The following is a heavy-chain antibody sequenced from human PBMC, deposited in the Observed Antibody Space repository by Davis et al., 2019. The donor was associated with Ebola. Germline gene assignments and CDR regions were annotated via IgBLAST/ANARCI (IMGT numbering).Heavy chain of an antibody. CDR2: IIPILGIA. Sequence: AASVKVSCKASGGTFSSYAISWVRQAPGQGLEWMGRIIPILGIANYAQKFQGRVTITADKSTSTAYMELSSLRSEDTAVYYCARDVGAAAGGDGDDYWGQGTLVTVSS. J-gene: IGHJ4*02. V-gene: IGHV1-69*04. CDR1: GGTFSSYA. CDR3: ARDVGAAAGGDGDDY. D-gene: IGHD6-13*01.